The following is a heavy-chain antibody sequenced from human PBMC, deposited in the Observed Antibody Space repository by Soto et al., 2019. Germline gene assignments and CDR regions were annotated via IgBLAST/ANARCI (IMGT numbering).Heavy chain of an antibody. D-gene: IGHD4-17*01. CDR2: ISYDGSNK. CDR1: GFTFSSYG. J-gene: IGHJ4*02. V-gene: IGHV3-30*18. CDR3: AKDRTVATGLFDY. Sequence: QVQLVESGGGVVQPGRSLRLSCAASGFTFSSYGMHWVRQAPGKGLEWVAVISYDGSNKYYADSVKGRFTISRDNSKNTLYLQMNSLRAEDTAVYYWAKDRTVATGLFDYWGQGTLVTVSS.